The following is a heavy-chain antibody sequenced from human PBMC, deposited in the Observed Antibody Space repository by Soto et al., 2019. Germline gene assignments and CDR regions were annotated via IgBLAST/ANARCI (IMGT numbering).Heavy chain of an antibody. J-gene: IGHJ4*02. CDR2: INTYNGNT. Sequence: ASVKVSCKASGYTFTTYGLSWVRQAPGQGLEWMGWINTYNGNTNYAQRLQGRVTMTTDTSTSTAYMELSSLRSDDTAIYYCARDLSLAHQVAPVYWGQGTLVTVSS. V-gene: IGHV1-18*01. CDR1: GYTFTTYG. D-gene: IGHD2-2*01. CDR3: ARDLSLAHQVAPVY.